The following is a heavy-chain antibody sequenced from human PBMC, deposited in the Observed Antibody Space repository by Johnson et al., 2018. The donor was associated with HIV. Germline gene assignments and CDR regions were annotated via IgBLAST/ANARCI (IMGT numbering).Heavy chain of an antibody. J-gene: IGHJ3*02. CDR1: GFTVSYNY. V-gene: IGHV3-20*04. CDR2: ISGSGGST. D-gene: IGHD4-17*01. Sequence: VQLVESGGGVVQPGRSLRLSCVASGFTVSYNYMNWVRQAPGKGLEWVSAISGSGGSTGYADSVKGRFTISRDNAKNSLYLQMNSLRAEDTALYYCARRTVTALFDIWGQGTLVTVSS. CDR3: ARRTVTALFDI.